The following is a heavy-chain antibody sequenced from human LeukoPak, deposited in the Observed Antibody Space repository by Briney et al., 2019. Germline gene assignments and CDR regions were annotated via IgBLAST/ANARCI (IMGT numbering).Heavy chain of an antibody. D-gene: IGHD6-19*01. CDR3: AAGPVAGTGHYGMDV. J-gene: IGHJ6*02. CDR1: GFTFTSSA. Sequence: SVKLSCKASGFTFTSSAMQWVRQARGQRLEWIGWIVVGSGNTNYAQKFQERVTITRDMSTSTAYMELSSLRSEDTAVYYCAAGPVAGTGHYGMDVWGQGTTVTVSS. V-gene: IGHV1-58*02. CDR2: IVVGSGNT.